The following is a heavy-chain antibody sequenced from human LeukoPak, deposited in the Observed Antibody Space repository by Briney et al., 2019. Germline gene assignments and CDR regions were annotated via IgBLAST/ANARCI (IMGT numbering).Heavy chain of an antibody. D-gene: IGHD2-2*03. CDR2: IIPIFGTA. CDR1: GGTFSSYA. Sequence: SVKVSCKASGGTFSSYAISWVRQAPGQGLEWMGGIIPIFGTANYAQKFQGRVTITADESTSTAYMELSSLRSEDTAVYYCASGYCSTTSCYVNPYFDYWGQGTLVTVSS. J-gene: IGHJ4*02. CDR3: ASGYCSTTSCYVNPYFDY. V-gene: IGHV1-69*13.